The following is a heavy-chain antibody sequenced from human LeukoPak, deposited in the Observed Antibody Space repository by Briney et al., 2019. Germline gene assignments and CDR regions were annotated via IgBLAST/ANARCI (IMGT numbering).Heavy chain of an antibody. CDR2: IYYSGST. V-gene: IGHV4-39*01. D-gene: IGHD2-2*01. CDR3: ARSYCSSTSCYASGYFDY. J-gene: IGHJ4*02. Sequence: SETLSLTCTVSGGSISSTSYYWGWIRQPPGKGLEWIASIYYSGSTYYNPSLKSRVTISVDTSKNQFSLRLNSVTAADTAVYYCARSYCSSTSCYASGYFDYWGQGTLVTVSS. CDR1: GGSISSTSYY.